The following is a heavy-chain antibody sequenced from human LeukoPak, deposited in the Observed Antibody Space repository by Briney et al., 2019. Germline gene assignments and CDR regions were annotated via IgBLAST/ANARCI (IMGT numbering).Heavy chain of an antibody. V-gene: IGHV3-53*01. D-gene: IGHD4-17*01. J-gene: IGHJ4*02. CDR3: ASQSTVKYYFDY. CDR2: IYSGGST. CDR1: GFTVSNNY. Sequence: GGSLRLSCAASGFTVSNNYMSWVRQAPGKGLDWVSVIYSGGSTYYADSVKGRFTISRDNSKNTLYLQMNSLRAEDTAVYYCASQSTVKYYFDYWGQGPLVTVSS.